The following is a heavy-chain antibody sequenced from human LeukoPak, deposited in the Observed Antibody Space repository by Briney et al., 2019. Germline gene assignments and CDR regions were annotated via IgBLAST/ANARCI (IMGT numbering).Heavy chain of an antibody. Sequence: SETLSLTCSVSGGSISGYYWSWIRQPPGKGLEWIGYIHYSGSTHYNPSLKSRVTISVDTSKNQFSLKLSSVTAADTAVYYCARAGNYYDSSGYYYYYYMDVWGKGTTVTVSS. CDR1: GGSISGYY. D-gene: IGHD3-22*01. V-gene: IGHV4-59*01. CDR2: IHYSGST. CDR3: ARAGNYYDSSGYYYYYYMDV. J-gene: IGHJ6*03.